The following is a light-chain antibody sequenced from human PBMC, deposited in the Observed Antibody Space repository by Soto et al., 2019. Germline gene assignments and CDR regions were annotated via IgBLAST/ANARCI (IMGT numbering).Light chain of an antibody. V-gene: IGKV3-20*01. CDR1: QSVSSSY. J-gene: IGKJ2*01. CDR2: GAS. Sequence: EIVLTQSPGTLSLSPGERATLSCRASQSVSSSYLAWYQQKPGQAPRLLIYGASSRATGIPDGFSGSGSGTDFTLTISRLEREDFAVYYCQQYGSSPPRYTFGQGTKLEIK. CDR3: QQYGSSPPRYT.